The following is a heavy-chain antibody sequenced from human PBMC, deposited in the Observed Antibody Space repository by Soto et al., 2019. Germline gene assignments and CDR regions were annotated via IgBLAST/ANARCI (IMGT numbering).Heavy chain of an antibody. CDR1: GFTFSEYW. CDR3: AKGTAFTYLHYFDY. J-gene: IGHJ4*02. Sequence: GGSMRLSCGASGFTFSEYWMNWVRQAPGKGPEWVANIKQDGSEKYYVDSVKGRFTISRDNAKNSLYLQMNSLRAEDTAVYYCAKGTAFTYLHYFDYWGQGTLVTVSS. D-gene: IGHD3-10*01. V-gene: IGHV3-7*01. CDR2: IKQDGSEK.